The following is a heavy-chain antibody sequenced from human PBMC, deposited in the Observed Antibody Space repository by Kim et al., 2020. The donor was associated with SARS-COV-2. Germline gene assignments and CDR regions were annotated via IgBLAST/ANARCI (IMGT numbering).Heavy chain of an antibody. Sequence: SVNGRFTISRENAKDSLYLQMNSLRAEDSALYYCAKALYYYDSSCTKGFDYWGQGTLVTVSS. CDR3: AKALYYYDSSCTKGFDY. D-gene: IGHD3-22*01. J-gene: IGHJ4*02. V-gene: IGHV3-9*01.